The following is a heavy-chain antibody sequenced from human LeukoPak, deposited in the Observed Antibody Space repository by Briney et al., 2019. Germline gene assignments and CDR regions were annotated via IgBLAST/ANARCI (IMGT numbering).Heavy chain of an antibody. J-gene: IGHJ6*03. CDR1: GFTFSSYA. D-gene: IGHD2-2*01. CDR2: ISGSGGST. CDR3: AKAIRTSCYGCNMDV. V-gene: IGHV3-23*01. Sequence: GGSLRLSRAASGFTFSSYAMSWVRQAPGKGLEWVSTISGSGGSTYYADSVKGRFTISRDNSKNTLYLQMNSLRAEDTAVYHCAKAIRTSCYGCNMDVWGKGTTVTVSS.